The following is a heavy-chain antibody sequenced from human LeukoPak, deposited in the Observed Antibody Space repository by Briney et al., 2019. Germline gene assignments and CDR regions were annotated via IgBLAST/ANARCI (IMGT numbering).Heavy chain of an antibody. CDR2: IYYSGST. D-gene: IGHD3-22*01. CDR1: GGSISSSSYY. V-gene: IGHV4-39*01. J-gene: IGHJ4*02. Sequence: PSETLSLTCTVSGGSISSSSYYRGWIRQPPGKGLEWIGSIYYSGSTYYNPSLKSRVTISVDTSKNQFSLKLSSVTAADTAVYYCARQGRLLLQYYFDYWGQGTLVTVSS. CDR3: ARQGRLLLQYYFDY.